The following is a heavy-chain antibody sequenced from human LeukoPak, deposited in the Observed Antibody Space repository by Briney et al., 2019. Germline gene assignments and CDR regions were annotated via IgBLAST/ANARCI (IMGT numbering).Heavy chain of an antibody. Sequence: SETLSLTCTVSGGSISSYYWSWIRQPPGKGLEWIGYIYYSGSTNYNPSLKSRVTISVDTSENQFSLKLSSVTAADTAVYYCARVRLATIAFDYWGQGTLVTVSS. CDR2: IYYSGST. CDR3: ARVRLATIAFDY. CDR1: GGSISSYY. J-gene: IGHJ4*02. D-gene: IGHD5-24*01. V-gene: IGHV4-59*01.